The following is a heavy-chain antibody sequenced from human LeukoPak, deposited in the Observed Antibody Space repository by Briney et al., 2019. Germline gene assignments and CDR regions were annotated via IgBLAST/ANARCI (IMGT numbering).Heavy chain of an antibody. CDR2: IFPSGGEI. CDR1: GFTFSTFA. V-gene: IGHV3-23*01. J-gene: IGHJ4*02. D-gene: IGHD3-9*01. Sequence: PGGSLRLSCAASGFTFSTFAMIWVRQPPGKGLEWVSSIFPSGGEIHYADSVRGRFTISRDNSKSTLSLQMNSLRAEDTAVYYCARDHYDILTGLDYWGQGTLVTVSS. CDR3: ARDHYDILTGLDY.